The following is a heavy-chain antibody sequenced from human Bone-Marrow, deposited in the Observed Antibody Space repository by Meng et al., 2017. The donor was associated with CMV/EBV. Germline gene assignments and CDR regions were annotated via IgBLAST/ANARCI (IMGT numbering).Heavy chain of an antibody. V-gene: IGHV3-21*01. D-gene: IGHD2-21*01. CDR1: GFTFSSYS. CDR3: ASEGCGGDCYSFRSFYYYYDMDV. Sequence: GESLKISCAASGFTFSSYSMNWVRQAPGKGLEWVSSISSSSSYIYYADSVKGRFTISRDNAKNSLYLQMNSLRAEDTAVYYCASEGCGGDCYSFRSFYYYYDMDVWGQGTTVTVSS. CDR2: ISSSSSYI. J-gene: IGHJ6*02.